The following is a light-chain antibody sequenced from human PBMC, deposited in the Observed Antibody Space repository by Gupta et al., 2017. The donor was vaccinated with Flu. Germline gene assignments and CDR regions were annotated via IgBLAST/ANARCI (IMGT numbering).Light chain of an antibody. CDR2: TQN. CDR1: SSNIGSDY. CDR3: AAPDASSNSLV. V-gene: IGLV1-47*02. J-gene: IGLJ3*02. Sequence: RLTNTCSGSSSNIGSDYLFGYRQLTRPAPNLLIYTQNRRHSAVPARVSASTSAATASVTITGAQAEDEADYYCAAPDASSNSLVFGGGTKLTVL.